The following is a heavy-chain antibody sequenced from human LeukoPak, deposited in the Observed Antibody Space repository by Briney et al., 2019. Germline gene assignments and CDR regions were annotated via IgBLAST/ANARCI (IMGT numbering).Heavy chain of an antibody. Sequence: PGESLKISCKGSGYSFTSYWIGWVRQMPGKGLEWMGIIYPGDSDTRYSPSFQGQVTISADKSISTAYLQWNSLKASDTGMYFCARRLRGYYYASGSYYTDYMDVWGKGTTVTVSS. V-gene: IGHV5-51*01. J-gene: IGHJ6*03. CDR1: GYSFTSYW. CDR2: IYPGDSDT. CDR3: ARRLRGYYYASGSYYTDYMDV. D-gene: IGHD3-10*01.